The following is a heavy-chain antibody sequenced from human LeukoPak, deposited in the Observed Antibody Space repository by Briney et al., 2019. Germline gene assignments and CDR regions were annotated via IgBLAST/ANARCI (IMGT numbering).Heavy chain of an antibody. CDR2: IDHSGST. CDR3: ARGGRDIVLMVYAEFDY. D-gene: IGHD2-8*01. V-gene: IGHV4-34*01. CDR1: GGSFSGYY. Sequence: SETLSLTCAVYGGSFSGYYWSWIRQPPGKGLEWIGEIDHSGSTNYNPSLKSRVTISVDTSKNQFSLKLSSVTAADTAVYYCARGGRDIVLMVYAEFDYWGQGTLVTVSS. J-gene: IGHJ4*02.